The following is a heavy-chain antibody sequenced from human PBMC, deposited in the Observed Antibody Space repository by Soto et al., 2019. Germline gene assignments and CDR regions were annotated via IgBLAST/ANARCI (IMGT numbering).Heavy chain of an antibody. J-gene: IGHJ3*02. CDR1: GGYISSYY. V-gene: IGHV4-59*01. CDR2: IYYSGST. D-gene: IGHD3-22*01. Sequence: LTCTVSGGYISSYYWSWIRQPPGKGLEWIGYIYYSGSTNYNPSLKSRVTISVDTSKNQFSLKLSSVTAADTAVYYCARDHSDSSGTYDAFDIWGQGTMVTVSS. CDR3: ARDHSDSSGTYDAFDI.